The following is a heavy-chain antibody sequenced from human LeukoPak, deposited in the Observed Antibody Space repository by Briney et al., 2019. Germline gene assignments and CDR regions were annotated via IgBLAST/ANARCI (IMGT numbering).Heavy chain of an antibody. Sequence: SQTLSLTCTVSRGSISSGDYYWSWIRQPPGKGLEWIGYIYYSGSTYYNPSLKSRVTISVDTSKNQFSLKLNSVTAADTAVYYCARVPWRLQYFDYWGQGTLVTVSS. D-gene: IGHD4-11*01. CDR1: RGSISSGDYY. CDR3: ARVPWRLQYFDY. J-gene: IGHJ4*02. CDR2: IYYSGST. V-gene: IGHV4-30-4*08.